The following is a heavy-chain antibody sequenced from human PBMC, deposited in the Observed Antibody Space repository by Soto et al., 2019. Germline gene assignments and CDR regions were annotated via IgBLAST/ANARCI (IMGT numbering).Heavy chain of an antibody. CDR1: GFTFSSYG. CDR3: AKDLINSSSWYGFDY. J-gene: IGHJ4*02. V-gene: IGHV3-30*18. D-gene: IGHD6-13*01. CDR2: ISYDGSNK. Sequence: GGSLRLSCAASGFTFSSYGMHWVRQAPGKGLEWVAVISYDGSNKYYADSVKGRFTISRDNSKNTLYLQMNSLRAEDTAVYYCAKDLINSSSWYGFDYWGQGTLVXVSS.